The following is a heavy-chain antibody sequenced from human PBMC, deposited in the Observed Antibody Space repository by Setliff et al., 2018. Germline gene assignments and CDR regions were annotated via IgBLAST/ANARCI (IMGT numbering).Heavy chain of an antibody. Sequence: SETLSLTCAVSGYSISSGYYWGWIRQPPGKGLEWIGSIYYSGSTYYNPSLKSRVTISVDTSKNQFSLKLSSVTAADTAVYYCARRATYYNFWSGYYDYWGQGTLVTVS. V-gene: IGHV4-38-2*01. D-gene: IGHD3-3*01. CDR1: GYSISSGYY. J-gene: IGHJ4*02. CDR2: IYYSGST. CDR3: ARRATYYNFWSGYYDY.